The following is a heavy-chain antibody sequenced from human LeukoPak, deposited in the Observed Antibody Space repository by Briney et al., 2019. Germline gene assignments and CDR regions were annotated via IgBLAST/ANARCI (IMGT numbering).Heavy chain of an antibody. CDR2: IQSTGKI. J-gene: IGHJ4*02. CDR1: GFTVSSNY. CDR3: ARERDSSGFETY. Sequence: GGSLRLSCEGSGFTVSSNYMSWVRQAPEKGLEWVSIIQSTGKISYADSVKGRFTISRDNSKNTLYLQMNSLRAEDTAVYYCARERDSSGFETYWGQGTLVTVSS. D-gene: IGHD6-19*01. V-gene: IGHV3-53*01.